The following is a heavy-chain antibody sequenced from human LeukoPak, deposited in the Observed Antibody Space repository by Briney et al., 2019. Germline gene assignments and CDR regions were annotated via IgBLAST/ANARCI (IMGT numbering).Heavy chain of an antibody. Sequence: SETLSLTCTVSGGSISSYYWSWIRQPTGKGLEGIGYIYYSGGTNYNPSLKSRVTISVDTSKNQFSLKLSSVTAADTAVYYCARSYINTIFGVANNWFDPWGQGTLVAVSS. J-gene: IGHJ5*02. D-gene: IGHD3-3*01. CDR2: IYYSGGT. CDR1: GGSISSYY. V-gene: IGHV4-59*01. CDR3: ARSYINTIFGVANNWFDP.